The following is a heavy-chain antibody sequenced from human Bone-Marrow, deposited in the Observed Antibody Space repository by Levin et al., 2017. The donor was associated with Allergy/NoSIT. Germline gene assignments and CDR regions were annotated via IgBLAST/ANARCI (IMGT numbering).Heavy chain of an antibody. J-gene: IGHJ5*02. Sequence: GESLKISCKGSGYSFTSYWIGWVRQMPGKGLEWMGIIYPGDSDTRYSPSFQGQVTISADKSISTAYLQWSSLKASDTAMYYCARVRGVVVAAKNWFDPWGQGTLVTVSS. CDR1: GYSFTSYW. V-gene: IGHV5-51*01. CDR3: ARVRGVVVAAKNWFDP. CDR2: IYPGDSDT. D-gene: IGHD2-15*01.